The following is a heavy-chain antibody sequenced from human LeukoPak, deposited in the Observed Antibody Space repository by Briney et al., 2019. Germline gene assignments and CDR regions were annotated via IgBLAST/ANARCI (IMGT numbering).Heavy chain of an antibody. CDR3: EKEVAEIGEPYFDN. CDR2: ISAGGGGT. D-gene: IGHD2-21*01. CDR1: GFTSRSYA. Sequence: GGSLRLSCAASGFTSRSYAMSWVCQAPGKGLEWVSGISAGGGGTYYADSVKGRFTISRDNSKNTLYLQMNSLRAEDTAAYYCEKEVAEIGEPYFDNWGLGTLVTVSS. J-gene: IGHJ4*02. V-gene: IGHV3-23*01.